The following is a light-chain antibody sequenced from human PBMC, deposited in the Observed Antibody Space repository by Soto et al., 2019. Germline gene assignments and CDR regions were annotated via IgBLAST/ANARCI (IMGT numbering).Light chain of an antibody. J-gene: IGLJ2*01. CDR1: SSNIGAGYD. V-gene: IGLV1-40*01. CDR3: QSYDSSLSAVV. Sequence: QSVLTQPPSVSGAPGQMVTISCTGSSSNIGAGYDVHWYQQLPGTAPKLLIYGNSKRPSGVPDRFSGSKSGTSASLAITGLQTEDEADYYCQSYDSSLSAVVFGGGTKLTVL. CDR2: GNS.